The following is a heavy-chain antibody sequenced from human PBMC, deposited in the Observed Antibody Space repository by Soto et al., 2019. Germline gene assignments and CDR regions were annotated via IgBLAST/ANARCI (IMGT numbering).Heavy chain of an antibody. CDR2: SDFSGRLT. J-gene: IGHJ4*02. V-gene: IGHV3-23*01. D-gene: IGHD6-19*01. CDR1: GLTSSN. Sequence: PGGPLRHPCAASGLTSSNTWVRQTPGKGLEWVSASDFSGRLTYYADSVKGRFTIFRDTSVNTLFLQMNSLRTEDTAVYYCANILVGQWLVPGGYWGPGTLVTVSS. CDR3: ANILVGQWLVPGGY.